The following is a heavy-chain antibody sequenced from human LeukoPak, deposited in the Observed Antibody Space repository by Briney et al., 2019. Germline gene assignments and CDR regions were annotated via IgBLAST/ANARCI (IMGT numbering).Heavy chain of an antibody. V-gene: IGHV1-18*01. CDR2: ISAYNGNT. Sequence: ASVKVSCKASGGTFSSYAISWVRQAPGQGLEWMGWISAYNGNTNYAQKLQGRVTMTTDTSTSTAYMELRSLRSDDTAVYYCARAHILLWFGELFNFDYWGQGTLVTVSS. J-gene: IGHJ4*02. CDR3: ARAHILLWFGELFNFDY. CDR1: GGTFSSYA. D-gene: IGHD3-10*01.